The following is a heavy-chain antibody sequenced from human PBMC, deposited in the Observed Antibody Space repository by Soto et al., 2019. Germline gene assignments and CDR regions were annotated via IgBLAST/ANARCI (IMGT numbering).Heavy chain of an antibody. D-gene: IGHD2-21*02. V-gene: IGHV4-34*01. CDR2: IYHSGIT. Sequence: LSLTCAVYGGSFSGYSWTWIRQPPGKGLEWIANIYHSGITYYNSSLKSRITISVDTSKNQFSLKMNSVTAADTAVYYCARGSHIVVATDAFDIWGQGTMVTVSS. J-gene: IGHJ3*02. CDR1: GGSFSGYS. CDR3: ARGSHIVVATDAFDI.